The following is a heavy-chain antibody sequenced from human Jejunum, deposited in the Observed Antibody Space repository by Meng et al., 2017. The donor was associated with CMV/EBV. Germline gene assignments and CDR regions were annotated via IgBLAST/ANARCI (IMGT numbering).Heavy chain of an antibody. Sequence: FPFSHFAISWVRRAPGKGLEWVAVISYDGRDNYYADSVKGRFTIFRDNSKNTLDLQMNSLRAEDTAVYFCARGRVSYTSWSSQGNWGQGALGTVSS. V-gene: IGHV3-30*04. D-gene: IGHD2-2*02. CDR1: FPFSHFA. CDR3: ARGRVSYTSWSSQGN. J-gene: IGHJ4*02. CDR2: ISYDGRDN.